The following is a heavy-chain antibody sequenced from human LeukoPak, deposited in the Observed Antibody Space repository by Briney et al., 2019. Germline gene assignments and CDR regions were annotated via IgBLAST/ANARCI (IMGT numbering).Heavy chain of an antibody. J-gene: IGHJ4*02. CDR1: GFTFSCYA. CDR3: AKDTSIGKYCTNGVCSPFDY. D-gene: IGHD2-8*01. CDR2: ISDSGDDT. Sequence: PGGSLRLSCAGSGFTFSCYAMSWVGQAPGQGLEGVSVISDSGDDTSYADSVRGRFTISRDNSRNTLYLQMISLSPEDTAVYYCAKDTSIGKYCTNGVCSPFDYWGQGTLVTVSS. V-gene: IGHV3-23*01.